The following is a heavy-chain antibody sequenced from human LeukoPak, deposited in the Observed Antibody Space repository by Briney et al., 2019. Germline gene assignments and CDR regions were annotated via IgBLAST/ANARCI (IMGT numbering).Heavy chain of an antibody. CDR3: ARDPYSYGLYYFDY. CDR1: GFTFSSYA. CDR2: ISYDGSNK. Sequence: GGSLRLSCAASGFTFSSYAMHWVRQAPGKGLEWVAVISYDGSNKYYADSVKGRFTISRDNSKNTLYLQMNSLRAEDTAVYYCARDPYSYGLYYFDYWGQGTLVTVSS. J-gene: IGHJ4*02. D-gene: IGHD5-18*01. V-gene: IGHV3-30-3*01.